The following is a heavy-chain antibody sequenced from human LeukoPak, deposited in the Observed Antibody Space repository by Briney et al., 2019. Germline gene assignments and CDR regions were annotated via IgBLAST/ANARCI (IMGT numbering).Heavy chain of an antibody. V-gene: IGHV3-23*01. CDR2: ISGSGDST. CDR3: AKASRLLHGSGSYPGYFDY. Sequence: GGSLRLSCAASGFTFSSYWMSWVRPAPGKGLEWVSSISGSGDSTYYADSVKGRFTISRDNSKNTLYLQMNSLRAEDTAVYYCAKASRLLHGSGSYPGYFDYWGQGTLVTVSS. D-gene: IGHD3-10*01. J-gene: IGHJ4*02. CDR1: GFTFSSYW.